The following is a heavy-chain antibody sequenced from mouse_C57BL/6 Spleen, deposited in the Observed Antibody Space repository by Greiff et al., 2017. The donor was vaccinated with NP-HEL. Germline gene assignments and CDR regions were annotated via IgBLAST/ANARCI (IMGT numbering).Heavy chain of an antibody. CDR1: GYTFTSYW. CDR2: IHPNSGST. J-gene: IGHJ2*01. V-gene: IGHV1-64*01. Sequence: VQLQQPGAELVKPGASVKLSCKASGYTFTSYWMHWVKQRPGQGLEWIGMIHPNSGSTNYNEKFKSKATLTVDKSSSTAYMQLSSLTSEDSAVYYCARNCGSSYGKYYFDYWGQGTTLTVSS. D-gene: IGHD1-1*01. CDR3: ARNCGSSYGKYYFDY.